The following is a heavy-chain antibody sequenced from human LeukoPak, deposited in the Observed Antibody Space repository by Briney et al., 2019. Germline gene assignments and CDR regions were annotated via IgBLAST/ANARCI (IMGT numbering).Heavy chain of an antibody. CDR1: GGTFSSYA. D-gene: IGHD4/OR15-4a*01. CDR2: IIPIFGTA. Sequence: SVKVSCKASGGTFSSYAISWVRQAPGQGLEWMGGIIPIFGTANYAQKFQGRVTITADESTSTAYMELSSLRSEDTAVYYCARDPKGTIGFDPWGQGTLVTVSS. J-gene: IGHJ5*02. CDR3: ARDPKGTIGFDP. V-gene: IGHV1-69*13.